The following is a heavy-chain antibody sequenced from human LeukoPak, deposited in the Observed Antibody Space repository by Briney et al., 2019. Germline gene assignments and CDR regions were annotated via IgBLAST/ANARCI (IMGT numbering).Heavy chain of an antibody. Sequence: GGSLRLSCAASGFTFSSYAMSWVRQAPGKGLEWVSAISGSGGSTYYADSVKGRFTISRDNSKNTLYLQMNSLRAEDTAVYYCAKEGLYYYDSSGYYGYWGQGTLVTVSS. CDR3: AKEGLYYYDSSGYYGY. D-gene: IGHD3-22*01. J-gene: IGHJ4*02. CDR2: ISGSGGST. V-gene: IGHV3-23*01. CDR1: GFTFSSYA.